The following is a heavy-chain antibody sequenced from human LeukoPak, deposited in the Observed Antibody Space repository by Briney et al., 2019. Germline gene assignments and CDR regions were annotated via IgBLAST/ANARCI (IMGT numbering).Heavy chain of an antibody. CDR3: ARVEYSGNGNLY. Sequence: PGGSLRLSCAGSGLTFINYWMTWVRQVPGKGLEWVANINRDGSGKCYLPSVRGRFTISKDDAKDSLYLQMDSLRPEDTAIYYCARVEYSGNGNLYWGQGTLVTVSS. CDR2: INRDGSGK. D-gene: IGHD1-26*01. CDR1: GLTFINYW. V-gene: IGHV3-7*03. J-gene: IGHJ4*02.